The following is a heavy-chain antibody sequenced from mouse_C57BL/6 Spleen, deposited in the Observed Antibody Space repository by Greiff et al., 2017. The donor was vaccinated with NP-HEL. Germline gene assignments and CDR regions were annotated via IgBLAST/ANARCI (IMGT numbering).Heavy chain of an antibody. J-gene: IGHJ2*01. V-gene: IGHV1-82*01. CDR2: IYPGDGDT. Sequence: LQESGPELVKPGASVKISFKASGYAFSSSWMNWVKQRPGKGLEWIGRIYPGDGDTNYNGKFKGKATLTADKSSSTAYMQLSSLTSEDSAVYFCARATGFDYWGQGTTLTVSS. D-gene: IGHD4-1*02. CDR3: ARATGFDY. CDR1: GYAFSSSW.